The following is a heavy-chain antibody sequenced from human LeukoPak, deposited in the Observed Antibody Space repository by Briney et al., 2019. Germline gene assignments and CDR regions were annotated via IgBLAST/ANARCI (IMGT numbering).Heavy chain of an antibody. Sequence: GGSLRLSCAASGFTFSSYWMTWVRQAPGKGLEWVANIKQDGREKYYVDSVKGRFTISRDKAKNSLYLQMNSLRAEDTAVYYCARHSGTYFDYWGQGTLVTVSS. CDR2: IKQDGREK. D-gene: IGHD1-26*01. CDR1: GFTFSSYW. V-gene: IGHV3-7*01. J-gene: IGHJ4*02. CDR3: ARHSGTYFDY.